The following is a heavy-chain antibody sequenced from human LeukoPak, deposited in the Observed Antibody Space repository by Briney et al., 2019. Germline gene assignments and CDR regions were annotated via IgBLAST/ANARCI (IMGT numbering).Heavy chain of an antibody. CDR2: IKQDGSEK. Sequence: GRSLKLSCAASGFTFSSYWMSWVRQAPGKGLEWVANIKQDGSEKYYVDSVKGRFTISRDNAKNSLYLQMNSLRAEDTAVYCCARGTPLSNYYDSSGYLATLFDYWGQGTLVTVSS. D-gene: IGHD3-22*01. J-gene: IGHJ4*02. CDR3: ARGTPLSNYYDSSGYLATLFDY. CDR1: GFTFSSYW. V-gene: IGHV3-7*01.